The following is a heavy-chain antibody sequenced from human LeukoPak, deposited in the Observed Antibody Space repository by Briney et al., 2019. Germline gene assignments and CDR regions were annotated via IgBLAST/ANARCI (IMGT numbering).Heavy chain of an antibody. Sequence: GGSLRLSCAASGFTFSSHSMNWVRQAPGKGLEWVSSIASSSSHIYYADSGKGRFTISRDNGKNSLYLQMNSLRAEDTAVYYCARGSSADTTMGDYWGLGTLVTVSS. V-gene: IGHV3-21*01. D-gene: IGHD5-18*01. CDR2: IASSSSHI. CDR1: GFTFSSHS. J-gene: IGHJ4*02. CDR3: ARGSSADTTMGDY.